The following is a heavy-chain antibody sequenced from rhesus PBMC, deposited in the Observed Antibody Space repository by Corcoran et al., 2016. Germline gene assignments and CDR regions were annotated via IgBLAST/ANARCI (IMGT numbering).Heavy chain of an antibody. Sequence: QVPLQASRPGLGQPSETLSLTCAVSGGALSGYWWGWIRQPPGKALDGIGYMGGSSGSYSYNNSLKSRFTISTDTSNNQFALKLSSVTAADTAVDYCARAGRYSGYRAYSFDYWGQGVLVTVSS. CDR1: GGALSGYW. CDR2: MGGSSGSY. CDR3: ARAGRYSGYRAYSFDY. V-gene: IGHV4-165*01. D-gene: IGHD5-24*01. J-gene: IGHJ4*01.